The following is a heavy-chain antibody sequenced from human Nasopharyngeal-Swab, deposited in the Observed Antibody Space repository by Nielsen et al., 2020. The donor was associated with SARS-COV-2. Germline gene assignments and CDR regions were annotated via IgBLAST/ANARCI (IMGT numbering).Heavy chain of an antibody. CDR3: ARAITYYYDGSGSPSYGLDV. J-gene: IGHJ6*02. D-gene: IGHD3-22*01. V-gene: IGHV1-69*01. Sequence: WVRQAPGQGLEWVGGLIPVFGTTHYSQKFQDRLRVTADASTDTAYMELSSLRSDDTAVYYCARAITYYYDGSGSPSYGLDVWGQGTTVTVLL. CDR2: LIPVFGTT.